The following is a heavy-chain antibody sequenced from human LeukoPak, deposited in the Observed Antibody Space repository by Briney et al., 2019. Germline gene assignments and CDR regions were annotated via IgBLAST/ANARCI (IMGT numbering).Heavy chain of an antibody. CDR1: GGTFSSYA. CDR2: IIPIFGTA. V-gene: IGHV1-69*13. Sequence: GASVKVSGTASGGTFSSYAISWVRQAPGQGLEWMGGIIPIFGTANYAQKFQGRVTITADESTSTAYMELSSLRSEDTAVYYCARGGCVRGSCYSDYWGQGTLVTVSS. CDR3: ARGGCVRGSCYSDY. J-gene: IGHJ4*02. D-gene: IGHD2-15*01.